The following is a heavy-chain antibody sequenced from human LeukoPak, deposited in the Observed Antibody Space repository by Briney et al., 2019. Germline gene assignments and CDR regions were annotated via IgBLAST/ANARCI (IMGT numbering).Heavy chain of an antibody. CDR3: ARGGSGGDCSAFDY. J-gene: IGHJ4*02. D-gene: IGHD2-21*02. CDR2: IYYSGST. Sequence: SETLSLNCTGSGGSISSYYWSWIRQPPGQGLEWIGYIYYSGSTNYNPSLKSRVTISVDTSKNQFSLKLSSVTAADTAVYYCARGGSGGDCSAFDYWGQGTLVTVSS. CDR1: GGSISSYY. V-gene: IGHV4-59*01.